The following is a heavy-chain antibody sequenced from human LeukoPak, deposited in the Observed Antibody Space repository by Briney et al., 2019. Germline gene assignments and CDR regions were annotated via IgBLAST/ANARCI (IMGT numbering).Heavy chain of an antibody. Sequence: ASVKVSCKASGYTFTSYDINWVRQATGQGLEWMGWMNPNSGNTGYAQKFQGRVTMTRNTSISTAYMELSSLRSEDTAVYYCAREHREHYSSGWYGGWFDPWGQGTLVTVSS. CDR3: AREHREHYSSGWYGGWFDP. D-gene: IGHD6-19*01. J-gene: IGHJ5*02. CDR2: MNPNSGNT. V-gene: IGHV1-8*01. CDR1: GYTFTSYD.